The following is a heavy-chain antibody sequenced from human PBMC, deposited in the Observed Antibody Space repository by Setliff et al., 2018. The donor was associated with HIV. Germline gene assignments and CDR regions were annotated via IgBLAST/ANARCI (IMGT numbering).Heavy chain of an antibody. CDR2: IYPGDSSS. Sequence: GESLKISCEGSGYSFSRYWIGWVRQMPGKGLEWMGVIYPGDSSSKYSPSFQGQVTISVDTSISTAYLQWNSLKASDTAIYYCARRPIHIYGYGAFDFWGRGTLVTAPQ. J-gene: IGHJ4*02. D-gene: IGHD5-18*01. CDR3: ARRPIHIYGYGAFDF. V-gene: IGHV5-51*01. CDR1: GYSFSRYW.